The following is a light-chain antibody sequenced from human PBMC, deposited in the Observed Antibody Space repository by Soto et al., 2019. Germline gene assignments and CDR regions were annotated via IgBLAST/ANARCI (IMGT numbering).Light chain of an antibody. CDR2: GAS. V-gene: IGKV1-9*01. J-gene: IGKJ5*01. CDR1: QDISSY. CDR3: QQLNTYPIT. Sequence: DIQLTQSPSSLSAFVGDRVTITCRASQDISSYLAWYQQNPGKAPKLLIYGASTLEGGVPFRFSGSGSGTDFTLTISSLQPVDFATYYCQQLNTYPITFGQGTRLEIK.